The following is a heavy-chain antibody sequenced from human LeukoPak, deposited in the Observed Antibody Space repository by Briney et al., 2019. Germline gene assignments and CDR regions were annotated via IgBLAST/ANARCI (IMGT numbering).Heavy chain of an antibody. V-gene: IGHV3-21*01. CDR3: ARDGGRGYAVDY. D-gene: IGHD5-12*01. CDR2: ISSSSSYI. Sequence: GSLRLFCAASGFTFRSYNKNWVRQGPGKGLGWVSSISSSSSYIYYADSVKGRFTISRDNAKNSLYLQMNSLRAEDTAVYYCARDGGRGYAVDYWGQGTLVTVSS. J-gene: IGHJ4*02. CDR1: GFTFRSYN.